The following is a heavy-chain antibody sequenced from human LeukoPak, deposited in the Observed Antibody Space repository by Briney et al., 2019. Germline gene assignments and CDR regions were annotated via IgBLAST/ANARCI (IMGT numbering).Heavy chain of an antibody. Sequence: GGSLRLSCAASGFTFSSYAMSWVRQAPGKGLEWVSVISGSGGSTYYADSVKGRFTISRDNSKNTLYLQMHSLRAEDTAIYYCAKDLLRKEYYFDYWGQGTMVTVSS. J-gene: IGHJ4*02. V-gene: IGHV3-23*01. D-gene: IGHD3-10*01. CDR1: GFTFSSYA. CDR2: ISGSGGST. CDR3: AKDLLRKEYYFDY.